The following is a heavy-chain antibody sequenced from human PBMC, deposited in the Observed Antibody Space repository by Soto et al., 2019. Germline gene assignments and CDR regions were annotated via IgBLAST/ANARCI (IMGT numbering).Heavy chain of an antibody. D-gene: IGHD6-19*01. Sequence: QLQLQESGPGLVKPSKTLSLTCTVSGGSIRSSSYYSGWIRQPPGKGLEWIGSIYYSGSTYYNPSRKGRVTISVDTSKNQFSLKLSSVTAADTAVYYCARDAVHSSGFTDYWGQGTLVTVSS. V-gene: IGHV4-39*02. CDR2: IYYSGST. CDR3: ARDAVHSSGFTDY. CDR1: GGSIRSSSYY. J-gene: IGHJ4*02.